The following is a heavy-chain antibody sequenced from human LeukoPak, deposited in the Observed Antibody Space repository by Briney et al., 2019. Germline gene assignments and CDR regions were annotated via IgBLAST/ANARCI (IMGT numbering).Heavy chain of an antibody. J-gene: IGHJ4*02. CDR1: GGSISSSNW. V-gene: IGHV4-4*02. CDR3: ARDRGLGSPRLDY. D-gene: IGHD3-10*01. Sequence: SGTLSLTCAVSGGSISSSNWWSWVRQPPGKGLEWIGEIYHSGSTNYNPSLKSRVTISVDKSKNQFSLKLGSVTAADTAVYYCARDRGLGSPRLDYWGQGTLVTVSS. CDR2: IYHSGST.